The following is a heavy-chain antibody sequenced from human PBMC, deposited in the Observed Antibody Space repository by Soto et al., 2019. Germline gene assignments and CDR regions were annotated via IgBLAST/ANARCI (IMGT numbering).Heavy chain of an antibody. CDR2: IYYSGST. CDR1: GGSISSYY. CDR3: ARDGGWNYSFDY. Sequence: SETLSLTCTVSGGSISSYYWSWIRQPPGKGLEWIGYIYYSGSTNYNPSLKSRVTISVDTSKNQFSLKLSSVTAADTAVYYCARDGGWNYSFDYWGQGTLVTVSS. J-gene: IGHJ4*02. V-gene: IGHV4-59*01. D-gene: IGHD1-7*01.